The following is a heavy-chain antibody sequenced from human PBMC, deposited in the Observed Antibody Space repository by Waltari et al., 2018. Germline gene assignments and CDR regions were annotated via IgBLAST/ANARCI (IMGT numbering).Heavy chain of an antibody. J-gene: IGHJ4*02. Sequence: EVRLVESGGDLVQPGGSLRISCAASGFTFSNYWMTWVRQAPGRGLDGVANIKEDGSLKNYVDSVRGRFTISRDNARNSLSLQMDSLRAEDTAVYYCARTARNPDFWGQGTLVTVSS. V-gene: IGHV3-7*01. CDR1: GFTFSNYW. CDR2: IKEDGSLK. D-gene: IGHD1-1*01. CDR3: ARTARNPDF.